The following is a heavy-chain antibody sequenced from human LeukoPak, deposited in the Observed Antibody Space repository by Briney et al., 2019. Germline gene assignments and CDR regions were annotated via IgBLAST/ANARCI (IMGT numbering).Heavy chain of an antibody. CDR3: ARAYHNWYFDL. J-gene: IGHJ2*01. V-gene: IGHV4-34*01. Sequence: SETLSLTCAVYGGSFSGYYWSWIRQPPGKGLEWIGEINHSGSTNYNPSLKSRVTISIDTSKNQFSLKLSSVTAADAALFYCARAYHNWYFDLWGRGTLVTVSS. CDR2: INHSGST. CDR1: GGSFSGYY. D-gene: IGHD2-2*01.